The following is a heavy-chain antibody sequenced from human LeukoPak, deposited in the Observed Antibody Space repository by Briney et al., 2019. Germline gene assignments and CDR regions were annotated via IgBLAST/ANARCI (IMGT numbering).Heavy chain of an antibody. CDR1: GYTFTGYY. D-gene: IGHD3-22*01. J-gene: IGHJ4*02. V-gene: IGHV1-2*02. Sequence: ASVKVSSKASGYTFTGYYMHWVRQAPGQGLEWMGWINPNSGGTNYAQKFQGRVTMTRDTSISTAYMELSRLRSDDTAVYYCAREYYDSSGRRIDYWGRGTLVTVSS. CDR2: INPNSGGT. CDR3: AREYYDSSGRRIDY.